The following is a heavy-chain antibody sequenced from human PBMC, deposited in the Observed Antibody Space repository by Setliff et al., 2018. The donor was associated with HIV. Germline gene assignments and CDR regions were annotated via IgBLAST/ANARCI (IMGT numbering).Heavy chain of an antibody. CDR1: DTPSLVA. D-gene: IGHD2-21*02. J-gene: IGHJ4*02. Sequence: ASVKVPARLLDTPSLVALHWVRQAPGQRLEWMGWVNADNGNTKYSEKFQGRVTITRDTAASTVYMELSSLKSEDTAVYYCASPTAIPHWGQGTLVTVSS. CDR3: ASPTAIPH. CDR2: VNADNGNT. V-gene: IGHV1-3*01.